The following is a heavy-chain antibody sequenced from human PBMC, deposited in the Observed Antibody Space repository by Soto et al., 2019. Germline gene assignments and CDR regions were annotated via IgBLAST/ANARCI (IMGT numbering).Heavy chain of an antibody. V-gene: IGHV4-59*01. Sequence: QVQLQESGPGLVKSSETLSLTCTVSGGSISSYYWSWIRQPPGKGLEWIGYIYYSGSTNYNPSLKSRVTISVDTSKNQFSLKLSSVTAADTAVYYCAREVASDRRIDYWGQGTLVTVSS. CDR3: AREVASDRRIDY. CDR2: IYYSGST. D-gene: IGHD5-12*01. J-gene: IGHJ4*02. CDR1: GGSISSYY.